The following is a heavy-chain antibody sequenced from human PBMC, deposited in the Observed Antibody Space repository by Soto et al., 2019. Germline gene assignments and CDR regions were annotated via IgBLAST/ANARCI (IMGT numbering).Heavy chain of an antibody. CDR1: EYIFREFA. CDR3: ARRKDLDR. J-gene: IGHJ5*02. V-gene: IGHV3-49*03. CDR2: IRSNTYGGAT. Sequence: GGALRHSRTSSEYIFREFAVSWFRQAPGKGLEWVGFIRSNTYGGATEYAASVKGRFTISRDDSKSITYLQINSLKTKDTAVYYCARRKDLDRWGQGP.